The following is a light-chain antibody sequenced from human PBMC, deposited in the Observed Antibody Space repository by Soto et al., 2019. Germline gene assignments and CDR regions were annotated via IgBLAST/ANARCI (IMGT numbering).Light chain of an antibody. CDR3: CSSSASGSTFDVL. J-gene: IGLJ3*02. CDR1: SNNIGNYNL. Sequence: QSALTQPASVSGSPGQAITISCTGTSNNIGNYNLVSWYQLHPGKAPRLMIYESSQWPSGVSDRFSGSKSGNTASLTISGLQAEDEADYYCCSSSASGSTFDVLFGGGTKVTVL. CDR2: ESS. V-gene: IGLV2-23*03.